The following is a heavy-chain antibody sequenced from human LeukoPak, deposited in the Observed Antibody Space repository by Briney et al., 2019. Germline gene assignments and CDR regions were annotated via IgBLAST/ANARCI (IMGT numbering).Heavy chain of an antibody. CDR2: ISYDGSNK. J-gene: IGHJ6*02. V-gene: IGHV3-30*04. CDR3: ARDVEMATIGGDYYYGMDV. D-gene: IGHD5-24*01. CDR1: GFTFSSYA. Sequence: GRSLRLSCAASGFTFSSYAMHWVRQASGKGLEWVAVISYDGSNKYYADSVKGRFTISRDNSKNTLYLQMNSLRAEDTAVYYCARDVEMATIGGDYYYGMDVWGQGTTVTVSS.